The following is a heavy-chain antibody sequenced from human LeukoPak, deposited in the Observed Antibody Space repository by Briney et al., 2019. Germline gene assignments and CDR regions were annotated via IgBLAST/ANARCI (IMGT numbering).Heavy chain of an antibody. CDR1: GYSFTSYW. V-gene: IGHV5-51*01. CDR2: IYTGDSDS. J-gene: IGHJ1*01. Sequence: GESLKISCKGSGYSFTSYWIGWGRQMPGKGLEWVGIIYTGDSDSRYSPPFHGQVTMSADKSISNAYLQWSSLKASDTAMYYCARHGGSYHSDFQHWGQGTLVTVSS. D-gene: IGHD1-26*01. CDR3: ARHGGSYHSDFQH.